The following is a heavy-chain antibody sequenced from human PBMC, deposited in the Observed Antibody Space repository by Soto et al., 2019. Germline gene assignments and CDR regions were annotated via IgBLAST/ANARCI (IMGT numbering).Heavy chain of an antibody. D-gene: IGHD6-13*01. Sequence: GGSLRLSCEVSGFTFSSYGVSWVRQAPGKGLEWVSSIGTSGTNTYYTDTVKGRFTISRDNSRNTLYLQMNSMRAGDTGVYYCAHLLAAAGTGGWGQGSMVTVSS. CDR2: IGTSGTNT. J-gene: IGHJ4*02. V-gene: IGHV3-23*01. CDR3: AHLLAAAGTGG. CDR1: GFTFSSYG.